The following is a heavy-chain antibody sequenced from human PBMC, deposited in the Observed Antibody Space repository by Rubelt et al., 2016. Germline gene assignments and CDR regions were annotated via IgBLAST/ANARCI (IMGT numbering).Heavy chain of an antibody. CDR2: ISDSGGIT. CDR3: AKDQGSTCYSGIDY. V-gene: IGHV3-23*01. D-gene: IGHD2-21*02. Sequence: GKGPEWVSTISDSGGITYYGDSVKGRFTISRDNSKNTLYLQMNSLRAEDTAVYYCAKDQGSTCYSGIDYWGQGTLVTVSS. J-gene: IGHJ4*02.